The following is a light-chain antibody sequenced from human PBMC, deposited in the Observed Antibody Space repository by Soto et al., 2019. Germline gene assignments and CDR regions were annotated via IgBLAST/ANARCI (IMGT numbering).Light chain of an antibody. CDR2: EVS. Sequence: QSALTQPPSVSGSPGQSVTISCTGTSSDVGSYNRVSWYQQPPGTAPKLMIYEVSNRPSGVPDRFSGSKSGNTASLTISGLQAEDEADYYCSSYTSSRTVVLGGGTKLTVL. CDR3: SSYTSSRTVV. V-gene: IGLV2-18*02. J-gene: IGLJ2*01. CDR1: SSDVGSYNR.